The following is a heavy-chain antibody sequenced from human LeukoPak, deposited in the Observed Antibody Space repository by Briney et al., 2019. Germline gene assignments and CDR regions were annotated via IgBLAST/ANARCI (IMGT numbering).Heavy chain of an antibody. V-gene: IGHV1-69*05. D-gene: IGHD2-2*01. CDR1: GGTFSSYA. J-gene: IGHJ6*02. CDR3: AEMYCSNNRCHGKEV. Sequence: SVKVSCKASGGTFSSYAISWVRQAPGQGLEWMGGIIPIFGTANYAQKFQGRVTITTDESTSTAYMELSSLRSEDTAVYYCAEMYCSNNRCHGKEVWGQGTTVTVSS. CDR2: IIPIFGTA.